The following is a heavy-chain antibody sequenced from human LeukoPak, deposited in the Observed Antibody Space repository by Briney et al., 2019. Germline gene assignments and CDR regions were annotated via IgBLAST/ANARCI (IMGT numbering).Heavy chain of an antibody. CDR2: INHSGST. D-gene: IGHD3-22*01. V-gene: IGHV4-38-2*02. J-gene: IGHJ4*02. CDR1: GYSISSGYY. CDR3: ARGPPRFITMIVGTRAGFDY. Sequence: TSETLSLTCTVSGYSISSGYYWSWIRQPPGKGLEWIGEINHSGSTNYNPSLKSRVTISVDTSKNQFSLKLSSVTAADTAVYYCARGPPRFITMIVGTRAGFDYWGQGTLVTVSS.